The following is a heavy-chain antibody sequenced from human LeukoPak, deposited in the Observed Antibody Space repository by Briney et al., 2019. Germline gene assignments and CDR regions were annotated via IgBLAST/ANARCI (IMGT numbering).Heavy chain of an antibody. J-gene: IGHJ6*03. CDR2: IYYSGST. CDR3: AGGAMGKYYYYYYYMDV. CDR1: GGSISSYY. V-gene: IGHV4-59*01. D-gene: IGHD5-18*01. Sequence: SETLSLTCPVSGGSISSYYWSWIRQPPGKGLEWIGYIYYSGSTNYNPSLKSRVTISVDTSKNQFSLKQSSVTAADTAVYYCAGGAMGKYYYYYYYMDVWGKGTTVTVSS.